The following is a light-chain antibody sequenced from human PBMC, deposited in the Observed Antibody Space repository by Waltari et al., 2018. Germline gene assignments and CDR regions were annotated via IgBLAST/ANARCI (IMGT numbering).Light chain of an antibody. V-gene: IGKV3-15*01. J-gene: IGKJ5*01. Sequence: EVVMTQSPATLSLFQGERATLSCRASQSIASNLSWYQQKPAQAPRLLIYEASTRATGISARFRGSGSGAEFTLTISSLQSEDSAVYYCQQYNRWPPITFGQGTRLEIK. CDR2: EAS. CDR3: QQYNRWPPIT. CDR1: QSIASN.